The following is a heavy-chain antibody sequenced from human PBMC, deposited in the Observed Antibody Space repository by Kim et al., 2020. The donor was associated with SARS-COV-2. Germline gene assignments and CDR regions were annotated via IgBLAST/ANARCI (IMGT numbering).Heavy chain of an antibody. Sequence: GGSLRLSCAASGFPFHDYAMNWVRQAPGKGLDWVSAITWNSETTVYAYTVKGRLTISRDNGKKSLYLQMDNLRPEDTALYYCTKATGNYVTSPQYYFDSWGPGTRVAVSA. V-gene: IGHV3-9*01. J-gene: IGHJ4*02. CDR3: TKATGNYVTSPQYYFDS. CDR1: GFPFHDYA. D-gene: IGHD3-9*01. CDR2: ITWNSETT.